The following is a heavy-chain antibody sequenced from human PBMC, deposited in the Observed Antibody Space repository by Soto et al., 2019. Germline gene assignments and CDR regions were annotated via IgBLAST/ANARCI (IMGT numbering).Heavy chain of an antibody. CDR1: GFTFSDYY. Sequence: QVQLVESGGGLVKTSGSLRIACAASGFTFSDYYMSWVRQAPGKGLEWVSYISSSGNTIYYADSVKGRFTISRDNAKNSVYRQMNSLRAEDTALYFCAKMSSENYYDPVFSWGQGTLVTVSS. D-gene: IGHD3-22*01. J-gene: IGHJ4*02. CDR2: ISSSGNTI. CDR3: AKMSSENYYDPVFS. V-gene: IGHV3-11*01.